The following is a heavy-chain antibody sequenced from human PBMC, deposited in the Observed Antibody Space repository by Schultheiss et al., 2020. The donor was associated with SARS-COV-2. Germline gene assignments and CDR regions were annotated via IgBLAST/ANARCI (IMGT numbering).Heavy chain of an antibody. D-gene: IGHD3-3*01. CDR2: ISYDGSNK. J-gene: IGHJ6*02. CDR1: GFTFSSYG. CDR3: AKDNGRFYYYYGMDV. Sequence: GESLKISCAASGFTFSSYGMHWVRQAPGKGLEWVAVISYDGSNKYYADSVKGRFTISRDNSKNTLYLQMNSLRAEDTAVYYCAKDNGRFYYYYGMDVWGQGTTVTVSS. V-gene: IGHV3-30*18.